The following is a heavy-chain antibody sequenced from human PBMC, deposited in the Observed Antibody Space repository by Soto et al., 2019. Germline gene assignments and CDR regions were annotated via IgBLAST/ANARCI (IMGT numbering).Heavy chain of an antibody. J-gene: IGHJ5*02. CDR2: ISSSSSYI. CDR3: ARDGYYYDSSGSP. D-gene: IGHD3-22*01. CDR1: GFTFSSYS. V-gene: IGHV3-21*01. Sequence: EVQLVESGGGLVKPGGSLRLSCAASGFTFSSYSMNWVRQAPGKGLEWVSSISSSSSYIYCADSVKGRFTISRDNAKNSLYLQMNSLRAEDTAVYYCARDGYYYDSSGSPWGQGTLVTVSS.